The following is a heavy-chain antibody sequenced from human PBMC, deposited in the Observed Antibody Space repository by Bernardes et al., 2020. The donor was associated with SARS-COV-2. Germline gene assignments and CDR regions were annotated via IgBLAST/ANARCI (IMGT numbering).Heavy chain of an antibody. CDR2: FSYSRCP. D-gene: IGHD3-3*01. J-gene: IGHJ4*02. V-gene: IGHV4-39*01. CDR1: GGSIRSTNYY. Sequence: SETLSLTFTVSGGSIRSTNYYWGLIRQAPGQGLECIASFSYSRCPHYNPSLKRPVTISVDTSKNHLSLKLCSVTDADTAVYYCARQHLGGVTIFGVVTTDRYFDYWGQGNLVTVSS. CDR3: ARQHLGGVTIFGVVTTDRYFDY.